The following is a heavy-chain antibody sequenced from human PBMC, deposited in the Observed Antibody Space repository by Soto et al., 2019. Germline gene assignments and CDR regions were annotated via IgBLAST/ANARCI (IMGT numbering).Heavy chain of an antibody. J-gene: IGHJ6*02. CDR3: ARGGYYDSSGSRDYHYYGMDV. CDR2: ISPYNDDT. D-gene: IGHD3-22*01. Sequence: QAQLVQSGGEVKKPGASVRVSCRASGYTFSSYGISWVRQAPGQGLEWLGWISPYNDDTKYTQKLQGRVFMTTDTPSKTANLDLRSLRSDDTAVYYCARGGYYDSSGSRDYHYYGMDVWGQGTTVTVSS. V-gene: IGHV1-18*01. CDR1: GYTFSSYG.